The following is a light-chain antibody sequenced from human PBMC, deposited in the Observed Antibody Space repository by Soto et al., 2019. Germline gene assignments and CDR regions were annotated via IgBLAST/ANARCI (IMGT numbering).Light chain of an antibody. V-gene: IGKV1-39*01. CDR3: QQSYSTPFN. Sequence: DIQMTQSPSSLSASVGDRVTITCRASQSIRTYLNWYQQKPGKAPKLLIFGASSLQSGVPSRFNGSGSGTDFTLTVSSLQPDDFATYFCQQSYSTPFNFGQGTRLEIK. CDR2: GAS. J-gene: IGKJ5*01. CDR1: QSIRTY.